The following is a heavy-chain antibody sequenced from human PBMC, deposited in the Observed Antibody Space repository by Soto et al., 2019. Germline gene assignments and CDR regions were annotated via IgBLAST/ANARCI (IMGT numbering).Heavy chain of an antibody. D-gene: IGHD4-17*01. CDR3: ARVTVTRYDY. CDR1: DYPFTSYG. CDR2: ISAYNGNT. V-gene: IGHV1-18*01. Sequence: GAAVKVSCKASDYPFTSYGISWVRQAPGQGLEWMGWISAYNGNTNYAQKLQGRVTMTKDTSTSTAYMELRSLRSDNPAVYYGARVTVTRYDYWGQRTLLTVTS. J-gene: IGHJ4*02.